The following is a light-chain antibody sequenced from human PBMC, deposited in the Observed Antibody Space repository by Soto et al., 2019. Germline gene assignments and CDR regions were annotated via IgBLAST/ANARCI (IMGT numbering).Light chain of an antibody. CDR2: DVS. J-gene: IGKJ4*01. Sequence: DIQMTQSPSSLSASVGDRVTITCQASQDISNYLNWYQQKPGKAPKILIYDVSVLEAGVPSRFSGGGSGTHFTRTISSLQAEDAATYYCQQFDDLPLTFAGGTKVQIK. CDR3: QQFDDLPLT. V-gene: IGKV1-33*01. CDR1: QDISNY.